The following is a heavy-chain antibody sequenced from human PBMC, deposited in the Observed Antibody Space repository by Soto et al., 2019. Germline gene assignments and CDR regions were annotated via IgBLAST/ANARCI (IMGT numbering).Heavy chain of an antibody. D-gene: IGHD3-3*01. J-gene: IGHJ5*02. CDR3: AKELAIFGVVTTIPNFFDP. CDR1: GFTFSSYA. CDR2: ISASGGTT. Sequence: PGGSLRLSCAASGFTFSSYAMNWVRQAPGKGLEWVSTISASGGTTYYADSVKGRFTISRDNSKNTLYLQMNSLRAEDTAQYYCAKELAIFGVVTTIPNFFDPWGQGTLVTV. V-gene: IGHV3-23*01.